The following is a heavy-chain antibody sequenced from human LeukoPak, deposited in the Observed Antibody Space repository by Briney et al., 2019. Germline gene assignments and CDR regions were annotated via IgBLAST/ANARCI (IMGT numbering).Heavy chain of an antibody. V-gene: IGHV3-74*01. CDR2: INSDGSST. Sequence: GGSLRLSCAASGFTFSSYWMHWVRQAPGKGLVWVSRINSDGSSTSYADSVKGRFTVSRDNAKNTLYLQMNSLRAEDTAVYYCASRIAVAGNFDYWGQGTLVTVSS. CDR1: GFTFSSYW. CDR3: ASRIAVAGNFDY. D-gene: IGHD6-19*01. J-gene: IGHJ4*02.